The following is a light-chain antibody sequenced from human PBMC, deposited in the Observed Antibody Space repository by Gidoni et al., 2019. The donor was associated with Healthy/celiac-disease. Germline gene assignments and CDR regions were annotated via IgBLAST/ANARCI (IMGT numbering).Light chain of an antibody. Sequence: DIQMTQSPSSLSASVGDRVTITCRASQSISSYLNWYQQKPGKAPKLLIYAASSLQSGVPSRFSGSGSGTDFTLTISSLQPEDFATYYCLQSYSTPLGYTFGQGTKLEIK. CDR1: QSISSY. CDR2: AAS. V-gene: IGKV1-39*01. J-gene: IGKJ2*01. CDR3: LQSYSTPLGYT.